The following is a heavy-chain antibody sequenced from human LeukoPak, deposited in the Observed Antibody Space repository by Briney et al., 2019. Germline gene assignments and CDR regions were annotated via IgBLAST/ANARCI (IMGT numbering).Heavy chain of an antibody. V-gene: IGHV4-34*01. D-gene: IGHD6-19*01. CDR3: ARGAVAGLFDY. CDR1: GGSFSGYY. J-gene: IGHJ4*02. CDR2: INHSGST. Sequence: SETLSLTCAVYGGSFSGYYWSWIRQPPGKGLEWIGEINHSGSTNYNPSLKSRVTISVDTSKNQFSLKLSSVTAADTAVYYCARGAVAGLFDYWGQGTLVTVSS.